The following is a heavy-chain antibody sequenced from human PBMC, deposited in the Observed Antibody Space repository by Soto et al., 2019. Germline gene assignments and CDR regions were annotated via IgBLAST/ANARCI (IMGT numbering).Heavy chain of an antibody. CDR2: IWYDGSNK. CDR3: ARGDTAMAYNWFDP. D-gene: IGHD5-18*01. Sequence: GGSLSLSCAASGFTFSSYGMHWVRQAPGKGLEWVAVIWYDGSNKYYADSVKGRFTISRDNSKNTLYLQMNSLRAEDTAVYYCARGDTAMAYNWFDPWGQGTLVTVSS. CDR1: GFTFSSYG. V-gene: IGHV3-33*01. J-gene: IGHJ5*02.